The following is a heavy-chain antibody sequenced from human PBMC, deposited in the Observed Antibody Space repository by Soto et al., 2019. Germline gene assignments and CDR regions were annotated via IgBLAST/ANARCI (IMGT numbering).Heavy chain of an antibody. CDR1: GGSFSGYY. CDR2: INHSGST. V-gene: IGHV4-34*01. J-gene: IGHJ6*03. CDR3: ARKRGYCSSTSCSLGYYYYYYYMDV. Sequence: PSETLSLTCAVYGGSFSGYYWSWIRQPPGKGLEWIGEINHSGSTNYNPSLKSRVTISVDTSKNQFSLKLSSVTAADTAVYYCARKRGYCSSTSCSLGYYYYYYYMDVWGKRTKVTVSS. D-gene: IGHD2-2*01.